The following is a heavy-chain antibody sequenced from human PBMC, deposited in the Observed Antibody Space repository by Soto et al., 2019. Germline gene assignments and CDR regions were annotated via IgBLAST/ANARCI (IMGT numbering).Heavy chain of an antibody. CDR2: TNNDGSAT. Sequence: GAAPRLSCAASGFGFSSYWMHWVRQAPGKGLVWVSRTNNDGSATTYADSVRGRFTGFRDNAKNTLFLQMTSLVVEDTAVYYWASDMATISLGAFEIWGEGTMVTVSS. V-gene: IGHV3-74*01. CDR1: GFGFSSYW. D-gene: IGHD5-12*01. CDR3: ASDMATISLGAFEI. J-gene: IGHJ3*02.